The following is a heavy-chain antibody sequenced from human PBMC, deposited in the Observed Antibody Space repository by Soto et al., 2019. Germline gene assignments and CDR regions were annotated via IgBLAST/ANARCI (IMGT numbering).Heavy chain of an antibody. CDR3: AKAALGCGGDCYSDY. J-gene: IGHJ4*02. D-gene: IGHD2-21*02. V-gene: IGHV3-23*01. CDR2: IFASGVTT. CDR1: GFTFSNYA. Sequence: GGSLRLSCAASGFTFSNYAMSWVRQAPGKGLEWVSAIFASGVTTYYAASVKGRFTISRDNSKNTLYLQMSSLRAEDTAVYYCAKAALGCGGDCYSDYWGQGTLVTVSS.